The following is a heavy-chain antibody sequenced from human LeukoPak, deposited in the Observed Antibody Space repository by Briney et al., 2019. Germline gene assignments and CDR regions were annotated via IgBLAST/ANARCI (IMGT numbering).Heavy chain of an antibody. V-gene: IGHV3-33*06. D-gene: IGHD5-12*01. CDR1: GFTFSSYG. J-gene: IGHJ4*02. CDR3: AKDSSGYGGNFDY. CDR2: IWYDGSNK. Sequence: GGYLRLSCAASGFTFSSYGMHWVRQAPGKGLEWAAVIWYDGSNKYYADSVKGRFTISRDNSKNTLYLQMNSLRAEDTAVYYCAKDSSGYGGNFDYWGQGTLVTVSS.